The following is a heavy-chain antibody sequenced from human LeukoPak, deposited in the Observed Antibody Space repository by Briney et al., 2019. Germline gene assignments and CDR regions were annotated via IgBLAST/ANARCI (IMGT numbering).Heavy chain of an antibody. V-gene: IGHV3-66*04. CDR2: IYAGGNT. D-gene: IGHD1-1*01. CDR1: GVSVSSNY. J-gene: IGHJ4*02. CDR3: ARQQDTTNPGY. Sequence: GGSLRLSCAASGVSVSSNYMNWVRQAPGKGLEWVSIIYAGGNTYCADPVKGRFTISRDDSKNTLSLQMNGLRAEDTAVYYCARQQDTTNPGYWGQGTLVTVSS.